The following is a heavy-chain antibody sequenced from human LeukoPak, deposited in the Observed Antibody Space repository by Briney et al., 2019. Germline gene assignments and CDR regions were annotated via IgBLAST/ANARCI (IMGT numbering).Heavy chain of an antibody. CDR3: ARELYGDYAGDY. D-gene: IGHD4-17*01. J-gene: IGHJ4*02. V-gene: IGHV3-74*01. CDR2: VDSDGSST. Sequence: GGSLRLSCAASGFTFSSYWMHWVRQAPGKGLVWVSHVDSDGSSTSYADSVKGRFTISRDNAKNSLYLQMNSLRAEDTAVYYCARELYGDYAGDYWGQGILVTVSS. CDR1: GFTFSSYW.